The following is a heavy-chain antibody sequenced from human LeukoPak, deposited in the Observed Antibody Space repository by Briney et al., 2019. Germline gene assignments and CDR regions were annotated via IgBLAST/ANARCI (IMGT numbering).Heavy chain of an antibody. Sequence: ASVKVSCKASGYTFTSYGISWVRQAPGQGLEWMGWISAYNGNTNYAQKLQGRVTMTTDTPTSTAYMELRSLRSDDTAVYYCARDLGRWELPSGDYWGQGTLVTVSS. V-gene: IGHV1-18*01. J-gene: IGHJ4*02. CDR3: ARDLGRWELPSGDY. D-gene: IGHD1-26*01. CDR1: GYTFTSYG. CDR2: ISAYNGNT.